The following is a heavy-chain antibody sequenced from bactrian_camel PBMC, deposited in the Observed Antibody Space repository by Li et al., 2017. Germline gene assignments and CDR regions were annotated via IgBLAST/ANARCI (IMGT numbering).Heavy chain of an antibody. D-gene: IGHD5*01. Sequence: HVQLVESGGGLVQPGGSLRLPCAASGFTFSSYWMYWIRQAPGKGIEWVSSINSDGDTTYYEDSVKGRFTVSRDNAKNTVNLQMTTLNYEDTAVYYCVGDRWSGWVTFSIFNYWGLGTQVTVS. J-gene: IGHJ4*01. CDR1: GFTFSSYW. V-gene: IGHV3S1*01. CDR3: VGDRWSGWVTFSIFNY. CDR2: INSDGDTT.